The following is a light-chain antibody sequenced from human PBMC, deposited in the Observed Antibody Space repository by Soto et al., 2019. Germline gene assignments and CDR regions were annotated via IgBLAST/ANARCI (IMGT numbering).Light chain of an antibody. CDR3: QQSYITPET. V-gene: IGKV1-39*01. CDR2: AAS. Sequence: DIQMTQSPSSLSASVGDRVTITCRASQTISNYLNWYQQKPGKAPKLLIYAASSLQSGVPLRFSGSGSGTDFTLTISSLQPEDFVTYYCQQSYITPETFGQGTKVEVK. J-gene: IGKJ1*01. CDR1: QTISNY.